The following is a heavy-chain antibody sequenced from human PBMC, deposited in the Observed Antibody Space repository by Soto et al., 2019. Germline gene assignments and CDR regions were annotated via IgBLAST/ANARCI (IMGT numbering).Heavy chain of an antibody. CDR2: INPGNGDT. J-gene: IGHJ6*02. CDR1: GYSFTKYG. CDR3: ARTDCSSTSCYNYYYYGMDV. Sequence: ASVKVSGKTSGYSFTKYGLHCVRQSPVQRLDWMGWINPGNGDTKYSQKFQGRVTITRDTSATTAYMELSSLRSEDSAVFYCARTDCSSTSCYNYYYYGMDVWGQGTTVTVSS. V-gene: IGHV1-3*01. D-gene: IGHD2-2*01.